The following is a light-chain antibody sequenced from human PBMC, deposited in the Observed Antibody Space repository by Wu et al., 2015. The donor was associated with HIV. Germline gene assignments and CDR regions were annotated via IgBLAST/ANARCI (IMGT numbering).Light chain of an antibody. CDR1: QSVDNY. J-gene: IGKJ5*01. Sequence: EIVLTQSPATLSLSPGERATLTCRASQSVDNYLAWYQRKPGQAPRLLIYDASNRATGIPARFSGSGSGTDFTLTISSLEPEDFAVYYCQQRLNWPPVTFGQGTRLEIK. CDR2: DAS. CDR3: QQRLNWPPVT. V-gene: IGKV3-11*01.